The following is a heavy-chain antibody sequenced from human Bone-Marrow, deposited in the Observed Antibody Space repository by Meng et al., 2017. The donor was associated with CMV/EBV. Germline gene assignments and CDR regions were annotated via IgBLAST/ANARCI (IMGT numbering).Heavy chain of an antibody. D-gene: IGHD2-2*02. CDR1: GFTFSSYG. V-gene: IGHV3-33*01. J-gene: IGHJ6*02. CDR2: IWYDGSNK. CDR3: ARDTDCSSTRCYNDYYYGMDV. Sequence: GESLKISCAASGFTFSSYGMHWVRQAPGKGLEWVAVIWYDGSNKYYADSVKGRFTISRDNSKNTLYLQMNSLRAEDSAVYSCARDTDCSSTRCYNDYYYGMDVWGQGTTVTVSS.